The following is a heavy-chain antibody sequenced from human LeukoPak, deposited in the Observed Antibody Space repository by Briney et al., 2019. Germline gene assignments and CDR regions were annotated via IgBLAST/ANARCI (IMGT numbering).Heavy chain of an antibody. CDR2: LSSSGGST. CDR1: GFTFNRYA. CDR3: ARGSGRYFDWLTKTGYFDY. Sequence: GGSLRLSCAASGFTFNRYAMSWVRQAPGKGLEWVSGLSSSGGSTYYADPVKGRFTISRDNSKNTLSLQMNSLRAEDTAVYYCARGSGRYFDWLTKTGYFDYWGQGTLVTVSS. D-gene: IGHD3-9*01. V-gene: IGHV3-23*01. J-gene: IGHJ4*02.